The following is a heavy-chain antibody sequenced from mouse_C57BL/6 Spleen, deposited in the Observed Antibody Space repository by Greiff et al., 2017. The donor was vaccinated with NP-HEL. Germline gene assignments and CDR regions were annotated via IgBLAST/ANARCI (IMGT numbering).Heavy chain of an antibody. CDR2: ISDGGSYT. Sequence: EVKLVESGGGLVKPGGSLKLSCAASGFTFSSYAMSWVRQTPEKRLEWVATISDGGSYTYYPDNVKGRFTISRDNAKNNLYLQMSHLKSEDTAMYYCAREGTTVVAHYYAMDYWGQGTSVTVSS. D-gene: IGHD1-1*01. CDR1: GFTFSSYA. V-gene: IGHV5-4*01. J-gene: IGHJ4*01. CDR3: AREGTTVVAHYYAMDY.